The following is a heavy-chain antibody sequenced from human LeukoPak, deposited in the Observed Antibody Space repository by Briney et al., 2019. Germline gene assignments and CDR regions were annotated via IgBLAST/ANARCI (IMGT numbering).Heavy chain of an antibody. Sequence: GGSLRLSCAASGFTFSSYAMSWVRQAPGKGLEWVSAISGSGGSTYYADFVKGRCTISRDNSKNTLYLQMNSLRAEDTAVYYCAKDQAVAPYCGGDCYPVTDYWGQGTLVTVSS. V-gene: IGHV3-23*01. CDR2: ISGSGGST. CDR1: GFTFSSYA. CDR3: AKDQAVAPYCGGDCYPVTDY. J-gene: IGHJ4*02. D-gene: IGHD2-21*02.